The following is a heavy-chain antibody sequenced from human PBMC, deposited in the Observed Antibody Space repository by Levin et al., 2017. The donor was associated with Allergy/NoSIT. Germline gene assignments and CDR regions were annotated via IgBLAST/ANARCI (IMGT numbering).Heavy chain of an antibody. CDR3: VKGGDMDV. J-gene: IGHJ6*02. V-gene: IGHV3-30*18. CDR2: ITSDGGHI. Sequence: GGSLRLSCAASGFSFSKYGMYWVRQAPGKGLEWVALITSDGGHIYYADSVKGRFTISRDNSKNALYLQMSGLRTDDPARYHCVKGGDMDVWGQGTTVTVSS. D-gene: IGHD2-21*01. CDR1: GFSFSKYG.